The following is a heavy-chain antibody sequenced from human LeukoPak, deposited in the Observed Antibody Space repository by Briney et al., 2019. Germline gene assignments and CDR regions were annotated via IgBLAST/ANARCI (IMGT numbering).Heavy chain of an antibody. CDR2: IYASVST. D-gene: IGHD6-6*01. Sequence: GGSLRLSCAASGFTVSNNYMSWARQAPGKGLEWVSVIYASVSTYYTDSVKGRFAISRDNSKNTLYPQMNSLRAEDTGVYYCARVRPHPIIDVWGKGTTVTVSS. J-gene: IGHJ6*03. CDR1: GFTVSNNY. V-gene: IGHV3-53*01. CDR3: ARVRPHPIIDV.